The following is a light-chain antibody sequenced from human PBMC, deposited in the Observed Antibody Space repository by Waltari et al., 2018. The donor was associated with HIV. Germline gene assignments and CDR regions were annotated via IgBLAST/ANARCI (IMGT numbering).Light chain of an antibody. Sequence: DTQITQSPSSPSSPVGDRVPIPCRAGQSISSFLNWYQQKPGKAPKLLIYGTSTLQSGVPARFSGSGSGTDFTLTISSLQPEDFATYYCQQSYSTSFTFGQGTKLESK. V-gene: IGKV1-39*01. CDR1: QSISSF. CDR3: QQSYSTSFT. J-gene: IGKJ2*01. CDR2: GTS.